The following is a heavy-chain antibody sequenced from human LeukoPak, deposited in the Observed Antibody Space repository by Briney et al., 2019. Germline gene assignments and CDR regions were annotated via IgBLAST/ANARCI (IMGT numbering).Heavy chain of an antibody. CDR2: INHSGST. D-gene: IGHD3/OR15-3a*01. Sequence: SETLSLTCAVYGASFSGYYWSWIRQPPGKGLEWIGEINHSGSTNYNPSLKSRVTISVDTSKNQFSLNLSSVTAADTAVYYCARQEIGLRSFDPWGQGTLVTVSS. V-gene: IGHV4-34*01. CDR1: GASFSGYY. CDR3: ARQEIGLRSFDP. J-gene: IGHJ5*02.